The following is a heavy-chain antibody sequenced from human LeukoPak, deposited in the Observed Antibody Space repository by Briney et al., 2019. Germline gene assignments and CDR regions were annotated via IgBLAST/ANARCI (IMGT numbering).Heavy chain of an antibody. V-gene: IGHV5-51*01. D-gene: IGHD4-17*01. CDR1: GYRFTNYW. CDR2: IYPRDSDT. CDR3: ARLYGDYGEYFDY. J-gene: IGHJ4*02. Sequence: GESLQISCEGSGYRFTNYWIGGVRQVPGKGLEGLGLIYPRDSDTRYRPSFQGQVIISADKSISTAYLQWSSLKASDTAMYYCARLYGDYGEYFDYWGQGTLVTVSS.